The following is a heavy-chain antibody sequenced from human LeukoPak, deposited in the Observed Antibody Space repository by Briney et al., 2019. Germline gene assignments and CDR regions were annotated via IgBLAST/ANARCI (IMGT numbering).Heavy chain of an antibody. D-gene: IGHD3-10*01. J-gene: IGHJ3*02. Sequence: SETLSLTCTVSGGSIDRSHFFWGWIRQPPGKGLEWIGSIYYSGNTHYNPSLKSRVTISVDTSKNQFSLKLSSVTAADTAVYYCARVRGGAWAAFDIAFDIWGQGTMVTVSS. CDR2: IYYSGNT. V-gene: IGHV4-39*07. CDR1: GGSIDRSHFF. CDR3: ARVRGGAWAAFDIAFDI.